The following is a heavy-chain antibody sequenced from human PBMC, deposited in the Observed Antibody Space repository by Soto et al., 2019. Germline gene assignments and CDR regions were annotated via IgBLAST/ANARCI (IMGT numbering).Heavy chain of an antibody. V-gene: IGHV3-23*01. CDR3: VSWGYAHFDS. J-gene: IGHJ4*01. Sequence: PGGSLRLSCAASRFPSGYHAMNLVRQAPGKGLEWVSTISSNGENTHYADSVKGRFIISSDNSSNTVALQMNSLRVEDTAIYYCVSWGYAHFDSWGQGTLVTVSS. D-gene: IGHD2-15*01. CDR1: RFPSGYHA. CDR2: ISSNGENT.